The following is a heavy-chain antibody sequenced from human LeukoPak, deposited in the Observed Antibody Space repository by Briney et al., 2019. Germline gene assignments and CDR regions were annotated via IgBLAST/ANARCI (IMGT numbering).Heavy chain of an antibody. CDR1: GFTVSSNY. Sequence: PGGSLRLSCAASGFTVSSNYMSWVRQAPGKGLEWVSVIYSGGSTYYADSVKGRFTISRDNSKNTLYLQMNSLRAEDTAVYYCAKGGDFWSGYSTRNWFDPWGQGTLVTVSS. CDR2: IYSGGST. D-gene: IGHD3-3*01. CDR3: AKGGDFWSGYSTRNWFDP. V-gene: IGHV3-66*01. J-gene: IGHJ5*02.